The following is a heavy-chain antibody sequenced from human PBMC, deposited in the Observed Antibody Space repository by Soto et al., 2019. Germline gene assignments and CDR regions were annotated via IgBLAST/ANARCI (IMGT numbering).Heavy chain of an antibody. D-gene: IGHD1-26*01. CDR3: ARHVWWELPIGWFDP. J-gene: IGHJ5*02. CDR1: GGSISSSSYY. CDR2: IYYSGST. Sequence: SETLSLTCTVSGGSISSSSYYWGWIRQPPGKGLEWIGSIYYSGSTYYNPSLKSRVTISVDTSKNQFSLKLSSVTAADTAVYYCARHVWWELPIGWFDPWGQGTLVTVSS. V-gene: IGHV4-39*01.